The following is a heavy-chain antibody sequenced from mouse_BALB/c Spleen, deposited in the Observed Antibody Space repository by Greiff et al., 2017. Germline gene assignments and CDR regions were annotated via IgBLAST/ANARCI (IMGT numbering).Heavy chain of an antibody. CDR2: ISYSGST. Sequence: EVKLLESGPGLVKPSQSLSLTCTVTGYSITSDYAWNWIRQFPGNKLEWMGYISYSGSTSYNPSLKSRISITRDTSKNQFFLQLNSVTTEDTATYYCARSDYYGSSYVSYFDYWGQGTTLTVSS. J-gene: IGHJ2*01. CDR3: ARSDYYGSSYVSYFDY. CDR1: GYSITSDYA. D-gene: IGHD1-1*01. V-gene: IGHV3-2*02.